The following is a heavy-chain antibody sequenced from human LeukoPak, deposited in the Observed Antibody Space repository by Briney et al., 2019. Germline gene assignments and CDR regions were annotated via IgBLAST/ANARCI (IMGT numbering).Heavy chain of an antibody. Sequence: GGSLRLSCAASGFTFSSYWMSWVRQAPGKGLEWVANIKQYGSEKYYVDSVKGRFTISRDNAKNSLYLQMNSLRAEDTAVYYCLSGSYYLHEFDYWGQGTLVTVSS. J-gene: IGHJ4*02. D-gene: IGHD1-26*01. CDR2: IKQYGSEK. CDR3: LSGSYYLHEFDY. CDR1: GFTFSSYW. V-gene: IGHV3-7*01.